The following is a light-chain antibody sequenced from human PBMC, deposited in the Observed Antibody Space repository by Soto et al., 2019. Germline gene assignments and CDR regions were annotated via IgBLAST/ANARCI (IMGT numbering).Light chain of an antibody. CDR1: SSDVGGYNY. CDR3: CSYAGSYTLYV. CDR2: DVS. J-gene: IGLJ1*01. Sequence: QSVLAQPRSVSGSPGQSVTISCPGTSSDVGGYNYVSWYQQHPGKAPKLMIYDVSKRPSGVPDRFSGSKSGNTASLTISGLQAEDEADYYCCSYAGSYTLYVFGTGTKVTVL. V-gene: IGLV2-11*01.